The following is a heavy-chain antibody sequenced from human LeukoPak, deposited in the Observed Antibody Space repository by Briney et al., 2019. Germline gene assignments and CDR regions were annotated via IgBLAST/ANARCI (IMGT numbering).Heavy chain of an antibody. CDR3: ARDGYSSSFYYYYYGLDV. Sequence: GGSLRLSCAASGFTFSSYSIHWVRQAPGKGLEWVANIKQDGSEKYDVDSVKGRFTISRDNAKNSLYLQMNSLRAEDTAVYYCARDGYSSSFYYYYYGLDVWGQGTTVTVSS. CDR1: GFTFSSYS. CDR2: IKQDGSEK. V-gene: IGHV3-7*01. J-gene: IGHJ6*02. D-gene: IGHD6-13*01.